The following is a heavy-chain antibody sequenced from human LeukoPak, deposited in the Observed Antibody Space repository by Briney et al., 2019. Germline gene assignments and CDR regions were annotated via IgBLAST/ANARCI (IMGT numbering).Heavy chain of an antibody. CDR1: GFTFSSYS. CDR3: AKDLRPGPD. CDR2: IIGGGGTT. J-gene: IGHJ4*02. Sequence: PGGSLRLSCAASGFTFSSYSMSWVRQARGKGLEWVSAIIGGGGTTYYADSVKGRFTISRDNSKNTLFLQMSSLRAEDTAVYYCAKDLRPGPDWGQGTLVTVSS. V-gene: IGHV3-23*01.